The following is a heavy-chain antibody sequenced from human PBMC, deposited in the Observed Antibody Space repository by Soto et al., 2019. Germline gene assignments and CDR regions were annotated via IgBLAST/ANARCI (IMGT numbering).Heavy chain of an antibody. CDR3: ATTQFVLPGDSSSSVRGNYYYYYYMDV. Sequence: ASVKVSCKVSGYTLTELSMHWVRQAPGKGLEWMGGFDPEDGETIYAQKFQGRVTMTEDTSTDTAYMELSSLRSEDTAVYYCATTQFVLPGDSSSSVRGNYYYYYYMDVWGKGTTVTVSS. J-gene: IGHJ6*03. V-gene: IGHV1-24*01. CDR1: GYTLTELS. CDR2: FDPEDGET. D-gene: IGHD6-6*01.